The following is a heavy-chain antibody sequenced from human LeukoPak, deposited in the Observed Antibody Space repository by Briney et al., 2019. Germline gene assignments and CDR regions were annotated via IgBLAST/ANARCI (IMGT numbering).Heavy chain of an antibody. V-gene: IGHV4-31*03. CDR3: AAGGDTATGGEY. CDR1: GASISGTSYY. J-gene: IGHJ4*02. Sequence: SETLSLTCTVSGASISGTSYYWTWTRHLPGEGLEWLGFIHFSGTVYYNPSLSSRLIISADTSKNQMSLKLSSVTAADTAVYYCAAGGDTATGGEYWGQGTQVTVSS. D-gene: IGHD5-18*01. CDR2: IHFSGTV.